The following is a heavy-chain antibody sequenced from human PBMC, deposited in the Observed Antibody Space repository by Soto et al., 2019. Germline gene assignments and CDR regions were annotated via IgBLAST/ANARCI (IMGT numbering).Heavy chain of an antibody. D-gene: IGHD4-17*01. CDR3: ARVWNDYGDPSWFDP. Sequence: PSETLSLTCTVSGASVNSAGYHWSWIRQHPGKGLEWIGYIYYSGSTYYNPSLKSRVTISVDTSKNQFSLKLSSVTAADTAVYYCARVWNDYGDPSWFDPWGQGTLVTVSS. J-gene: IGHJ5*02. CDR1: GASVNSAGYH. V-gene: IGHV4-30-4*08. CDR2: IYYSGST.